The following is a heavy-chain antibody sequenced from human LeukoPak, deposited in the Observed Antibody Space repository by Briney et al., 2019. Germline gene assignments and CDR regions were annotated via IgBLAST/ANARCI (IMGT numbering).Heavy chain of an antibody. CDR3: VNQKRPGGDYGFDY. CDR1: GFTFSSYA. Sequence: PGGSLRLSCSASGFTFSSYAMHWVRQAPGEGLEYVSAISSNGGSTYYADSVKGRFTISRDNSKNTLYLQMSSLRAEDTAVYYCVNQKRPGGDYGFDYWGQGTLVTVSS. CDR2: ISSNGGST. V-gene: IGHV3-64D*06. D-gene: IGHD4-17*01. J-gene: IGHJ4*02.